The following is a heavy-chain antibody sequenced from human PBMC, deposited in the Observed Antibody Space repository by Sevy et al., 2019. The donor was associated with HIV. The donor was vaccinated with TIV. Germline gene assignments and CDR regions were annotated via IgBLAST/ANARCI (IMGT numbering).Heavy chain of an antibody. Sequence: SQTLSLTCAISGDSVSSNSAAWNWIRQSPSRGLEWLGRTYYRSKWYNDYAVSVKSRITINPDTSKNKFSLKLNSVTPEETAVDYCARAFLVTSRGSSLPYYYYYGMDVWGQGTTVTVSS. J-gene: IGHJ6*02. V-gene: IGHV6-1*01. CDR2: TYYRSKWYN. D-gene: IGHD4-4*01. CDR3: ARAFLVTSRGSSLPYYYYYGMDV. CDR1: GDSVSSNSAA.